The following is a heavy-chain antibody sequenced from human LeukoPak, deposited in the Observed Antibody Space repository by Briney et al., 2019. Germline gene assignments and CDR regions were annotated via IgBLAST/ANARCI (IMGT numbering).Heavy chain of an antibody. D-gene: IGHD1-26*01. CDR1: GFTFSSYA. V-gene: IGHV3-23*01. J-gene: IGHJ4*02. CDR3: AKDKRELSGYDFDY. Sequence: GGSLRLSCAASGFTFSSYAMSWVRQAPGKGLEWVAGISGSGGSTYYADSVKGRFTISRDNSKNTLYLQMNSLRAEDTAVYYCAKDKRELSGYDFDYWGQGTLVTVSS. CDR2: ISGSGGST.